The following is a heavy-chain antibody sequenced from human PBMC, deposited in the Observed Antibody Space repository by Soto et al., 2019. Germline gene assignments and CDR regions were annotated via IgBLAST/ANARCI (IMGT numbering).Heavy chain of an antibody. CDR1: GFTFSTHA. J-gene: IGHJ3*02. Sequence: GGSLRLSCAAAGFTFSTHAMSWVRQAPGKGLEWVSTIGSSDIYYADSVRGRFTISRDNSKNILFLQMSSLRANDTAVYYCAKDHFNGNAVFDNFDIWGQGTMVTVSS. CDR3: AKDHFNGNAVFDNFDI. CDR2: IGSSDI. V-gene: IGHV3-23*01. D-gene: IGHD3-9*01.